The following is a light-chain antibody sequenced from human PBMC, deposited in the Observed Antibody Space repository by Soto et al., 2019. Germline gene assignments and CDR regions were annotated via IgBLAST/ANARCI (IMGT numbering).Light chain of an antibody. CDR3: QQSYRTLQA. CDR1: QSISSY. Sequence: DIQMAGSSSSLSASVGDRLVFICEASQSISSYLNWYQQKPGKAPKLLIYAASRLQSGDPARCSGSGSWTDFTLTINNLQPEDFATYYYQQSYRTLQAVGQGTKVDIK. V-gene: IGKV1-39*01. CDR2: AAS. J-gene: IGKJ1*01.